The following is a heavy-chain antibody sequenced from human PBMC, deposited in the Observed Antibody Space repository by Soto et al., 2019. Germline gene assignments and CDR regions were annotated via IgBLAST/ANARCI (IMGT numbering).Heavy chain of an antibody. CDR2: INHSGST. V-gene: IGHV4-34*01. J-gene: IGHJ5*02. CDR3: ARVARFGELFSRGNWFDP. D-gene: IGHD3-10*01. CDR1: GGCFSGYY. Sequence: SETRSLTCAVYGGCFSGYYWIWIRPPPGRGMEWIGEINHSGSTNYNPSLKSRVTISVDTSKNQFSLKLSSVTAADTAVYYCARVARFGELFSRGNWFDPWRQGSLVTVSS.